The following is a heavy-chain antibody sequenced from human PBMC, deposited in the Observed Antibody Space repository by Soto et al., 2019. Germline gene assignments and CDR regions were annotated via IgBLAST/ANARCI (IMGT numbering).Heavy chain of an antibody. J-gene: IGHJ4*02. D-gene: IGHD6-6*01. CDR1: GFTVSTNY. V-gene: IGHV3-66*01. Sequence: EVQVVESGGGLVQPGGSLRLSCAVSGFTVSTNYMSWVRQAPGKGLEWVSVIYNDGSTYYSDPVKGRFTISRDKSKNTLYLQMNSRTADDTALYYCARGGSTWPWDYWGQGTLVTVSS. CDR3: ARGGSTWPWDY. CDR2: IYNDGST.